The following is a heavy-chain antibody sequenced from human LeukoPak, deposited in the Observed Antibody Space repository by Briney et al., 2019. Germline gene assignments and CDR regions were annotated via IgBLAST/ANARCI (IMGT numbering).Heavy chain of an antibody. CDR1: GGSISSYY. CDR3: ASTLYSSGWYNWFDP. V-gene: IGHV4-59*08. Sequence: ASETLSLTCTVSGGSISSYYWSWIRQPPGKGLEWIGYIYYSGSTNYNPSLKSRVTISVDTSKNQFSLKLSSVTAADTAVYYCASTLYSSGWYNWFDPWGQGTLVTVSS. CDR2: IYYSGST. D-gene: IGHD6-19*01. J-gene: IGHJ5*02.